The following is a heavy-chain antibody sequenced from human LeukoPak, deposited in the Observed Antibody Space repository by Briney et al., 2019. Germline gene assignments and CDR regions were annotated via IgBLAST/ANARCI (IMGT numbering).Heavy chain of an antibody. D-gene: IGHD2-2*01. V-gene: IGHV1-18*04. CDR2: ISAYNGNT. CDR3: ARDVDIVVVPAAMEDDAFDI. Sequence: ASVKVSCKASGYTFTSYGISWVRQAPGQALEWMGWISAYNGNTNYAQKLQGRVTMTTDTSTSTAYMELRSLRSDDTAVYYCARDVDIVVVPAAMEDDAFDIWGQGTMVTVSS. CDR1: GYTFTSYG. J-gene: IGHJ3*02.